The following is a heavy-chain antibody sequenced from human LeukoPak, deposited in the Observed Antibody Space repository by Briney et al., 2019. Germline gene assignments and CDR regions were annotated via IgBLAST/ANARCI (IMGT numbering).Heavy chain of an antibody. V-gene: IGHV3-74*01. D-gene: IGHD1-26*01. CDR2: INSDGSST. Sequence: GGSLRLSCAASGFIFSSYWMHWVRQAPGKGLVWVSRINSDGSSTSYADSVKGGFTISRDNAKNTLYLQMNSLRAEDTAVYYCARDTVIPYSQVGTTKDWGQGTLVTVSS. J-gene: IGHJ4*02. CDR1: GFIFSSYW. CDR3: ARDTVIPYSQVGTTKD.